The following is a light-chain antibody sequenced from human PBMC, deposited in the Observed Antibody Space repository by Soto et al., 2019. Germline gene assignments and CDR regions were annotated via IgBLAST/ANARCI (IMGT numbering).Light chain of an antibody. V-gene: IGLV1-40*01. CDR3: QSHDTSLSGYV. CDR2: GNT. CDR1: SSNIGAGYD. Sequence: QSVLTQPPSVSGAPGQRVTISCTGSSSNIGAGYDVHWYQQLPGTAPKLLIYGNTNRPSGVPDRFSGSKSGTSASLAITGLQAEDEADYYCQSHDTSLSGYVFGTGTKGPS. J-gene: IGLJ1*01.